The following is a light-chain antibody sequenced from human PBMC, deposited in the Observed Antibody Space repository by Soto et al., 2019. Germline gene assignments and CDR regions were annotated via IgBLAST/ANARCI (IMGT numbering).Light chain of an antibody. CDR1: QRIGRNY. J-gene: IGKJ4*01. V-gene: IGKV3D-7*01. CDR3: QQYYSFPLT. CDR2: GIS. Sequence: EMVMTQSPAILCVSPXEXXXXXSXXSQRIGRNYLAWYQQQPGRAPRLLIYGISTRATGIPARFSGSGSGTEFTLTISSLQPDDFATYYCQQYYSFPLTFGGGTKVDIK.